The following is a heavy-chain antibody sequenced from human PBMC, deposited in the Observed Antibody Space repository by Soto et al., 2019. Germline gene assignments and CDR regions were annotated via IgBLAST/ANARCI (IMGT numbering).Heavy chain of an antibody. V-gene: IGHV3-53*01. CDR3: ARDTAMADFDS. CDR1: GFTVSSNY. J-gene: IGHJ4*02. D-gene: IGHD5-18*01. Sequence: GGSLRLSCAASGFTVSSNYMSWVRQAPGKGLEWVSVIYSGGSTYYADSVKGRFTISRDNSKNTLYLQMNSLRAEDTAVYYCARDTAMADFDSWGQGTLVTVSS. CDR2: IYSGGST.